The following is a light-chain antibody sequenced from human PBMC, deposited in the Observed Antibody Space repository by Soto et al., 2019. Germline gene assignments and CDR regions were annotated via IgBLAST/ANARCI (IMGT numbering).Light chain of an antibody. CDR2: DVH. J-gene: IGLJ2*01. Sequence: QSALTQPASVSGSPGQSITISCIGTSNDISRYNYVSWYLHHPGQAPQLMIYDVHNRPSGISARFSGSKSGNTASLTISGLQPEDTAHYYCCSYTRSGTLSFGGGTKLTVL. CDR3: CSYTRSGTLS. CDR1: SNDISRYNY. V-gene: IGLV2-14*01.